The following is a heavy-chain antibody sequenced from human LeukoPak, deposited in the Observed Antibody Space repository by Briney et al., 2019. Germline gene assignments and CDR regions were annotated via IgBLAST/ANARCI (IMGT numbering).Heavy chain of an antibody. D-gene: IGHD4-17*01. Sequence: GGSLRPSCAASGFTFSSYGMHWVRQAPGKGLEWVAVISYGGSYKYYADSVKGRFTISRDNSKNTLYLQMNSLRAEDTAVYYCAKVGDYGDYALDYWGQGTLVTVSS. CDR2: ISYGGSYK. CDR1: GFTFSSYG. J-gene: IGHJ4*02. CDR3: AKVGDYGDYALDY. V-gene: IGHV3-30*18.